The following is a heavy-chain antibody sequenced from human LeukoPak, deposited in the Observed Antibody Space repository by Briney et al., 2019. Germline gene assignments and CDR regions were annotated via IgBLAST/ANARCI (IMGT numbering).Heavy chain of an antibody. J-gene: IGHJ4*02. CDR3: ATAPRIFGVVVIAPDY. D-gene: IGHD2-21*01. V-gene: IGHV1-24*01. Sequence: ASVKVSCKVSGYTLTELSMHWVRQAPGKGLEWMGGFDPEDGETIYARKFQGRVTMTEDTSTDTAYMELSSLRSEDTAVYYCATAPRIFGVVVIAPDYWGQGTLVTVSS. CDR2: FDPEDGET. CDR1: GYTLTELS.